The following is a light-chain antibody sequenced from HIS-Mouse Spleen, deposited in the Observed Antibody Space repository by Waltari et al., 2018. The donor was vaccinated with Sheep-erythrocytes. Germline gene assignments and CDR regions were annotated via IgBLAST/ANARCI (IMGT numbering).Light chain of an antibody. Sequence: QSALTQPASVSGSPVQSITISCTGTSSAVGRYNLFSWYQQHPGKAPKLMIYEGSKRPSGVSNRFSGSKSGNTASLTISGLQAEDEADYYCCSYAGSSTPWVFGGGTKLTVL. CDR2: EGS. CDR1: SSAVGRYNL. CDR3: CSYAGSSTPWV. V-gene: IGLV2-23*01. J-gene: IGLJ3*02.